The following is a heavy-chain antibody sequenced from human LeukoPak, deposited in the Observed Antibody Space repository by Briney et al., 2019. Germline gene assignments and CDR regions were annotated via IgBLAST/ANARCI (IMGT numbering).Heavy chain of an antibody. V-gene: IGHV3-23*01. Sequence: GGSLRLSCAASGFTFSSYAMSWVRQAPGKGLEWVSAISGSGTSTYYADSVKGRFTISRDNAKNSLYLQMNSLRAEDTAVYYCARERVGATLNDAFDIWGQGTMVTVSS. CDR2: ISGSGTST. CDR1: GFTFSSYA. D-gene: IGHD1-26*01. J-gene: IGHJ3*02. CDR3: ARERVGATLNDAFDI.